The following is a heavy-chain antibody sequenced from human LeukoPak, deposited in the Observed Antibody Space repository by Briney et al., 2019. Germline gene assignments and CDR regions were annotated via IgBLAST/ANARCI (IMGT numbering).Heavy chain of an antibody. CDR3: LAWASPTPY. V-gene: IGHV3-7*02. CDR2: LNADGSVE. D-gene: IGHD1-26*01. Sequence: PGGSLRLSCAVSGFTFRTAWMNWVRQAPGKGLECVANLNADGSVERYVDSVKGRYSVSRDNGPNTVYLQMNSLRVDDTGIYFCLAWASPTPYWGQGTPVAVSS. J-gene: IGHJ1*01. CDR1: GFTFRTAW.